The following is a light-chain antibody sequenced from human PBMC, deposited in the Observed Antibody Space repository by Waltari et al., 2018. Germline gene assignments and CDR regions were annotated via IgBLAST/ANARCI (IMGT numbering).Light chain of an antibody. J-gene: IGKJ1*01. CDR3: QQRSNWPPWT. CDR2: DAS. V-gene: IGKV3-11*01. CDR1: QRVSSY. Sequence: EIVLTQSPAPLSLSPGERDTLACRASQRVSSYLAWYQQKPGQAPRLLIYDASNRATGIPARFSGSGSGTDFTLTISSLEPEDFAVYYCQQRSNWPPWTFGQGTKVEIK.